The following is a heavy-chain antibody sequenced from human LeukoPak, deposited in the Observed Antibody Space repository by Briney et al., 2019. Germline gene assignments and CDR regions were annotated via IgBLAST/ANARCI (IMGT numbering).Heavy chain of an antibody. Sequence: GGSLRLSCAASGFTFSSYWMSWVRQAPGKGLEWVANIKQDGSGKYYVDSVKGRFTISRDNAKNSLYPQMNSLRAEDTAVYYCARDMEMATIPDAFDIWGQGTMVTVSS. V-gene: IGHV3-7*01. CDR2: IKQDGSGK. CDR1: GFTFSSYW. D-gene: IGHD5-24*01. CDR3: ARDMEMATIPDAFDI. J-gene: IGHJ3*02.